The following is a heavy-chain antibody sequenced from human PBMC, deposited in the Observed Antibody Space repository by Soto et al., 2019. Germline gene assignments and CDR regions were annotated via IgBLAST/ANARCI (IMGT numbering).Heavy chain of an antibody. V-gene: IGHV3-30-3*01. Sequence: QVQLVESGGGVVQPGRSLRLSCAASGFTFSNYAMYWVRQAPGKGLEWVAGISYAGTNKYYADSVKGRCTISRDNSKNTRYMRSYSMMGEDTDVYSCARAGCEGRTGSTLVSLRYGMAVWGQGTTVTVS. J-gene: IGHJ6*02. CDR3: ARAGCEGRTGSTLVSLRYGMAV. CDR2: ISYAGTNK. D-gene: IGHD2-21*01. CDR1: GFTFSNYA.